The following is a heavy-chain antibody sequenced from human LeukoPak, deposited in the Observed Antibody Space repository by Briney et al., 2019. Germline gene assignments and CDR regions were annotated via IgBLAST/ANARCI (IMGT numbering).Heavy chain of an antibody. V-gene: IGHV4-39*01. J-gene: IGHJ4*02. Sequence: PSETLSLTCTVSGGSISSSSYYWGWIRQPPGKGLEWIGEINHSGSTNYNPSLKSRVTISVDTSKNQFSLKLSSVTAADTAVYYCARHTHYDFRRSPRYYFDYWGQGTLVTVSS. CDR3: ARHTHYDFRRSPRYYFDY. D-gene: IGHD3-3*01. CDR2: INHSGST. CDR1: GGSISSSSYY.